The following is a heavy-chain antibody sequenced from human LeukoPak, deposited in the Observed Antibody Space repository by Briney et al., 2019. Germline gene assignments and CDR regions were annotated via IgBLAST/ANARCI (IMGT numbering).Heavy chain of an antibody. J-gene: IGHJ4*02. V-gene: IGHV3-23*01. CDR1: GFTFSSYA. Sequence: GGSLRLSCAASGFTFSSYAMRWVRQAPGKGLEWVSAISGSGGSTYYADSGKGRYTISRDNSKNTLYLQMNSLRAEDTAVYYCAKGPGNYYDSSGYLYYFDYWGQGTLVTVSS. CDR2: ISGSGGST. D-gene: IGHD3-22*01. CDR3: AKGPGNYYDSSGYLYYFDY.